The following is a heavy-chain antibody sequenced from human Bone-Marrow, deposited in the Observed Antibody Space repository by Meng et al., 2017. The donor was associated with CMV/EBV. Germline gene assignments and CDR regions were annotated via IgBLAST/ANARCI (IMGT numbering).Heavy chain of an antibody. CDR3: ARDFSQWEPDMQDAFDI. CDR1: GYTFTSYD. J-gene: IGHJ3*02. V-gene: IGHV1-8*01. Sequence: ASVKVSCKPSGYTFTSYDINWVRQATGQGLEWMGWMNPNIGNTGYAQKFQGRVTMTTDTSTSTAYMELRSLRSDDTAVYYCARDFSQWEPDMQDAFDIWGQGTMVPSPQ. D-gene: IGHD1-26*01. CDR2: MNPNIGNT.